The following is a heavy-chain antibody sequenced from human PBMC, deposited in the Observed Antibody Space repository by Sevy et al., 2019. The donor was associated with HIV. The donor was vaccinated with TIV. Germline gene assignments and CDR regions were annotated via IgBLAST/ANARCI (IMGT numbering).Heavy chain of an antibody. D-gene: IGHD4-17*01. CDR1: GFTFSSYD. CDR3: ARLTYGDSPHNY. CDR2: IGSGSSNM. J-gene: IGHJ4*02. V-gene: IGHV3-48*03. Sequence: GGSLRLSCTASGFTFSSYDMNWVRQAPGKGLEWVSKIGSGSSNMNYADSVRGRFTISRDNAKNSLYLQMNSLRAEDTAIYYCARLTYGDSPHNYWGQGTQVTVSS.